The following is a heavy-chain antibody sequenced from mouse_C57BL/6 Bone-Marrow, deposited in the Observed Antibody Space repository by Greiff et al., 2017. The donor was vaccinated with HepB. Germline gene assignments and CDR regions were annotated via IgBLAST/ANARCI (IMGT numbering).Heavy chain of an antibody. J-gene: IGHJ3*01. Sequence: DVQLVESGGGLVKPGGSLKLSCAASGFTFSSYAMSWVRQTPEKRLEWVATISDGGSYTYYPDNVKGRFTISRDNAKNNLYLQMSHLKSEDTAMYYCAREGGYYYGSSYGFAYWGQGTLVTVSA. CDR1: GFTFSSYA. CDR2: ISDGGSYT. V-gene: IGHV5-4*01. D-gene: IGHD1-1*01. CDR3: AREGGYYYGSSYGFAY.